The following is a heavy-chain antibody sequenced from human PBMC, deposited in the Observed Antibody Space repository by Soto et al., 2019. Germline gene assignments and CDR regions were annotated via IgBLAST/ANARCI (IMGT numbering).Heavy chain of an antibody. CDR1: GFTFSSYA. CDR2: IGGSGAGT. D-gene: IGHD6-19*01. Sequence: EVQLLESGGGLVQPGGSLRLSCAASGFTFSSYAMSWVRQAPGKGLEWVSGIGGSGAGTNYADSVKGRFNISRDNSKNTMNRQMNSLRAEDTAVYYCARGGGIAVAGTHLDYWGQGTLVTVSS. CDR3: ARGGGIAVAGTHLDY. J-gene: IGHJ4*02. V-gene: IGHV3-23*01.